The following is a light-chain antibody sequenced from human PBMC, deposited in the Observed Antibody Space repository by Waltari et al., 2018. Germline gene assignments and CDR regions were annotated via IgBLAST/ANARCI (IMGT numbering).Light chain of an antibody. J-gene: IGLJ2*01. V-gene: IGLV3-21*02. CDR1: NIETKS. CDR2: DDS. CDR3: QVSDSISSQII. Sequence: SYVLTQAPSVSVAPGQTARITCGGNNIETKSVPWYQQKPGQAPVLVVYDDSDRPSGIPERFSGSNSGNTATLTISRVEAGDEADYFCQVSDSISSQIIFGGGTMLTVL.